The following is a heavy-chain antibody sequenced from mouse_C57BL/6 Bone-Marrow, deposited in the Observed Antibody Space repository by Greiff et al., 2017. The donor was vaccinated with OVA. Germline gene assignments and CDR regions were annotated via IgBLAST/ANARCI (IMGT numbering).Heavy chain of an antibody. V-gene: IGHV5-4*01. CDR1: GFTFSSYA. CDR2: ISDGGSYT. J-gene: IGHJ1*03. Sequence: DVKLVESGGGLVKPGGSLKLSCAASGFTFSSYAMSWVRQTPEKRLEWVATISDGGSYTYYPDNVKGRFTISRDNAKNNLYLQMSHLKSEDTAMYYCARDQKWYFDVWGTGTTVTVSS. CDR3: ARDQKWYFDV.